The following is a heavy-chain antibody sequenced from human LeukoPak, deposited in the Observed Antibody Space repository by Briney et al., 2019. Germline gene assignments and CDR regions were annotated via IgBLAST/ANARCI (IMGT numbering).Heavy chain of an antibody. CDR2: VYYSGST. V-gene: IGHV4-39*07. Sequence: SETLSLTCTVSGGSISSTNYYWGWIRQPPGRGLEWIGSVYYSGSTYSNPSLKSRVTVSVDTSKNQFSLKLSSVTAADTAVYYCARVGSGSFDYWGQGTLVTVSS. D-gene: IGHD6-19*01. CDR3: ARVGSGSFDY. J-gene: IGHJ4*02. CDR1: GGSISSTNYY.